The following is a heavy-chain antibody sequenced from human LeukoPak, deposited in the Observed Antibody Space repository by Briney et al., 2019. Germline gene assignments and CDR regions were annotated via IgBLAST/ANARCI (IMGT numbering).Heavy chain of an antibody. D-gene: IGHD3-9*01. CDR3: AKGLRYFDWMFDY. Sequence: GGSLRLSCAASGFTFSTYAMGWVRQAPGKGLEWVSTINKSGGITYYADSVKGRFTISRDNSKNTPYLQMNSLRAEDTAVYYCAKGLRYFDWMFDYWGQGTLVTVSS. J-gene: IGHJ4*02. CDR2: INKSGGIT. CDR1: GFTFSTYA. V-gene: IGHV3-23*01.